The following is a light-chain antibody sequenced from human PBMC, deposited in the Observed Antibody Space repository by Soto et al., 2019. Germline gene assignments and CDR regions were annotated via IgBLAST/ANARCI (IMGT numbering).Light chain of an antibody. CDR1: QSITSY. V-gene: IGKV3-11*01. J-gene: IGKJ1*01. Sequence: EIVLTQSPATLSLSPGERATLSCRASQSITSYLSWYQQKPGQAPRLLIFDTSSRSTGIPARFSGGGSGTDFTLTINNLEPEDFAVYYCQQRSNWTWTFGQGTKVDIK. CDR2: DTS. CDR3: QQRSNWTWT.